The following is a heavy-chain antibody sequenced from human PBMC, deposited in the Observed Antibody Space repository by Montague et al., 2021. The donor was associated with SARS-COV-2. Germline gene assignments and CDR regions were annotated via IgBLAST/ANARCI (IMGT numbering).Heavy chain of an antibody. J-gene: IGHJ3*02. CDR2: ISGDDDVT. V-gene: IGHV3-23*01. CDR3: AKGGRHPRDPFDI. D-gene: IGHD1-26*01. CDR1: GFTSSSYA. Sequence: SLRLSCAASGFTSSSYAMTWVRHTPEKGLEWVSSISGDDDVTYHADSVRGRFTISRDNSKNTLYMEMNDLRVEDTALYYCAKGGRHPRDPFDIWGQGTTVSVSA.